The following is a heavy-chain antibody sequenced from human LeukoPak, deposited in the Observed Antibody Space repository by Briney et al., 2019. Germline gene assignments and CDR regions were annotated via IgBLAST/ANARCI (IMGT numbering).Heavy chain of an antibody. V-gene: IGHV3-66*01. CDR3: ATDNIAAGSYYFDY. D-gene: IGHD6-13*01. CDR2: VYNGVNT. CDR1: GFTFSSHS. Sequence: GRSLRLSCAASGFTFSSHSMNWVRQAPGKGLEWVSVVYNGVNTYYADSVKGRFTISRDNSNAKNMLYLQMNSLRAEDTAVYYCATDNIAAGSYYFDYWGQGILVTVSS. J-gene: IGHJ4*02.